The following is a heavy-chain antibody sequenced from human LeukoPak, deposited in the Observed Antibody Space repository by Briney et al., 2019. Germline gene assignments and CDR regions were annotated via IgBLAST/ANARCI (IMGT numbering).Heavy chain of an antibody. CDR2: ISYDGSNK. D-gene: IGHD3-22*01. CDR3: AKADDYYDSSGPGGQFDY. CDR1: GFTFSSHV. J-gene: IGHJ4*02. Sequence: GGSLRLSCAASGFTFSSHVMHWVRQAPGKGLEWVAVISYDGSNKYYADSVKGRFTISRDNSKNTLYLQMNSLRAEDTAVYYCAKADDYYDSSGPGGQFDYWGQGTLVTVSS. V-gene: IGHV3-30*18.